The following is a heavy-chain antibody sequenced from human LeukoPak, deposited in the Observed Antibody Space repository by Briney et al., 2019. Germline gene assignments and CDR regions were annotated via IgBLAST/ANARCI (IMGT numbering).Heavy chain of an antibody. D-gene: IGHD3-16*01. V-gene: IGHV3-23*01. CDR1: GFTFSSYS. CDR3: AKDIDLTYYFDY. J-gene: IGHJ4*02. Sequence: LTGGSLRLSCAASGFTFSSYSMNWVRQAPGKGLEWVSAISGSGGSTYYADSVKGRFTISRDNSKNTLYLQMNSLRAEDTAVYYCAKDIDLTYYFDYWGQGTLVTVSS. CDR2: ISGSGGST.